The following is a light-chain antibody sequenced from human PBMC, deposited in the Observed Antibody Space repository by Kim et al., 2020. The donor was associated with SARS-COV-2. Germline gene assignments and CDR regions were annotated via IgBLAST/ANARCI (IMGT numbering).Light chain of an antibody. CDR2: WEA. V-gene: IGKV4-1*01. J-gene: IGKJ4*01. Sequence: DTINCKSSQSVLNTLKNKNCVGGYQKRPGQPPKLVMYWEATRASGVPDRFSGSGSGTDFTLTISSLQAEDVAVYYCQQHYSLPLTFAGGTKVDIK. CDR3: QQHYSLPLT. CDR1: QSVLNTLKNKNC.